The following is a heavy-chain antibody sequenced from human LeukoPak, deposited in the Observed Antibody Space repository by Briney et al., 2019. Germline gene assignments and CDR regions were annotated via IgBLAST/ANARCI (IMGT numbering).Heavy chain of an antibody. V-gene: IGHV1-2*06. D-gene: IGHD3-22*01. CDR2: INPNSGGT. CDR3: ARGYYDSSGYYYNDY. J-gene: IGHJ4*02. CDR1: GYTFTGYY. Sequence: ASVKVFCKASGYTFTGYYMHWVRQARGQGLEGMGRINPNSGGTNYTQKLQGRDTMTRDTSISTAYMELSRLRSDDTAVFYCARGYYDSSGYYYNDYWGQGTLVTVSS.